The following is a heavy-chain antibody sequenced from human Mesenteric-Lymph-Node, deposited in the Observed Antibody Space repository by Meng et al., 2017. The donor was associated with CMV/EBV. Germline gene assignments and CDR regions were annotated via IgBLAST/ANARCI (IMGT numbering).Heavy chain of an antibody. CDR1: GGSFGGYY. CDR2: INHSGST. Sequence: YGGSFGGYYWSWIRQPPGKGLEWIGEINHSGSTNYNPSLKSRVTISVDTSKNQFSLKLNSVTAADTAVYYCARRPGYSSSYYWYFDLWGRGTLVTVSS. J-gene: IGHJ2*01. D-gene: IGHD6-13*01. V-gene: IGHV4-34*01. CDR3: ARRPGYSSSYYWYFDL.